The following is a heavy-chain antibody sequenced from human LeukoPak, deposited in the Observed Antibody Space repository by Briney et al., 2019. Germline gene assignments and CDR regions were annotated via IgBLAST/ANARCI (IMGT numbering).Heavy chain of an antibody. CDR2: ISYSGRT. J-gene: IGHJ3*01. CDR1: GGSIGSSF. Sequence: PSETLSLTCSVSGGSIGSSFWNWIRLSPGKGLEWIGYISYSGRTNYSPSLKSRVTISIDTSKNQLSLTLTSVTAADTALYYCARDRSGTYHTFDVWRQGTMVSVSA. V-gene: IGHV4-59*13. CDR3: ARDRSGTYHTFDV. D-gene: IGHD1-26*01.